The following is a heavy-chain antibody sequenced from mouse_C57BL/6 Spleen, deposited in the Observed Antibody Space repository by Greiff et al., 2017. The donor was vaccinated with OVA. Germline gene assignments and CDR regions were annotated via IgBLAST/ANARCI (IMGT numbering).Heavy chain of an antibody. J-gene: IGHJ3*01. D-gene: IGHD1-1*01. Sequence: QVQPKESGAELAKPGASVKLSCKASGYTFTSYWMHWVKQRPGQGLEWIGYINPSSGYTKYNQKFKDKATLTADKSSSTAYMQLSSLTYEDSAVYYCARPDYYGSSYFAYWGQGTLVTVSA. CDR1: GYTFTSYW. CDR2: INPSSGYT. V-gene: IGHV1-7*01. CDR3: ARPDYYGSSYFAY.